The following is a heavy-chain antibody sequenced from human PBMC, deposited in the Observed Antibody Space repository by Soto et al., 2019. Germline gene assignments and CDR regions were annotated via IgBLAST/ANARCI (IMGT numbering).Heavy chain of an antibody. J-gene: IGHJ4*02. CDR3: ERDRYGSGSYYSD. Sequence: QVQLQESGPVLVKPSGTLSLTCAVSSGSISSSNWWSWVRQPPGKGLEWIGENYHSGSTNYNPSLKSRVTKSVDKSKNQCSLKLSSVTAADTAVDYCERDRYGSGSYYSDWGQGNLVTVSS. D-gene: IGHD3-10*01. CDR2: NYHSGST. V-gene: IGHV4-4*02. CDR1: SGSISSSNW.